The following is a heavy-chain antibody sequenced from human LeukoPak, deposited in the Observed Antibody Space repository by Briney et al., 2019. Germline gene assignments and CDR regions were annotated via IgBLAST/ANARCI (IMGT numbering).Heavy chain of an antibody. CDR3: ARLRGYDLLDY. Sequence: PGGSLRLSCAASGFTVSSNYMSWVRQAPGKGLEWVSVIYSGDSTYYADSVKGRFTISRDNSKNTLYLQMNSLRAEDTAVYYCARLRGYDLLDYWGQGTLVTVSS. CDR2: IYSGDST. J-gene: IGHJ4*02. D-gene: IGHD5-18*01. CDR1: GFTVSSNY. V-gene: IGHV3-66*01.